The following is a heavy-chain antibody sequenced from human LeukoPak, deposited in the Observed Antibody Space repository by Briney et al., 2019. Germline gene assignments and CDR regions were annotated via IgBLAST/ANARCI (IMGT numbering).Heavy chain of an antibody. CDR3: ARAGPNWRIDY. J-gene: IGHJ4*02. V-gene: IGHV3-74*01. CDR1: GFTVSGSW. D-gene: IGHD2-8*01. Sequence: GGPLRLSCAASGFTVSGSWIHWVRQAPGKGLLWVSLINNDGSSTTYADSVKGRFTISRDNAKNTLYLQMNSLRVDDTAMHYCARAGPNWRIDYWGQGTLVTVSS. CDR2: INNDGSST.